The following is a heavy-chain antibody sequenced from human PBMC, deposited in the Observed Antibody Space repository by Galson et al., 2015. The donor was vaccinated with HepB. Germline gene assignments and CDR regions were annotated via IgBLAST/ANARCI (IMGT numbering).Heavy chain of an antibody. V-gene: IGHV3-23*01. D-gene: IGHD6-19*01. CDR2: ISGSGGST. Sequence: SLRLSCAASGFTFSSYAMSWVRQAPGKGLEWVSAISGSGGSTYYADSVKGRFTISRDNSKNTLYLQMNSLRAEDTAVYYCAKGSRIAVAGTPKTYFDYWGQGTLVTVSS. CDR1: GFTFSSYA. J-gene: IGHJ4*02. CDR3: AKGSRIAVAGTPKTYFDY.